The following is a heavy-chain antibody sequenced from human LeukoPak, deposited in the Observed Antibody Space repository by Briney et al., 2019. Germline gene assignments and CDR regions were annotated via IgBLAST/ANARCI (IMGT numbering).Heavy chain of an antibody. CDR2: ISGSGGST. D-gene: IGHD6-19*01. J-gene: IGHJ4*02. Sequence: GGSLRLSCAVSGFTFSGSGMHWVRQAPGKGLEWVSAISGSGGSTYYADSVKGRFTISRDNSKNTLYLQMNSLRAEDAAVYYCAKVSSGWTQPDYWGQGTLVTVSS. CDR3: AKVSSGWTQPDY. V-gene: IGHV3-23*01. CDR1: GFTFSGSG.